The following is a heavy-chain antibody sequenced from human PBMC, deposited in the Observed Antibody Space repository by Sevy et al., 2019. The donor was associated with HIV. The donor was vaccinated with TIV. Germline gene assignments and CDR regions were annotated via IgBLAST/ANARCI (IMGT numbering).Heavy chain of an antibody. J-gene: IGHJ5*02. CDR2: INPNSGGT. V-gene: IGHV1-2*02. CDR1: GYTFTGYY. CDR3: ARGLYSSSWEAWFDP. D-gene: IGHD6-13*01. Sequence: ASVKVSCKASGYTFTGYYMHWVRQAPGQGLEWMGWINPNSGGTNYAQKFQGRVTMTRDTSISTAYMELRSLRSDDTAVYYCARGLYSSSWEAWFDPWGQGTLVTVSS.